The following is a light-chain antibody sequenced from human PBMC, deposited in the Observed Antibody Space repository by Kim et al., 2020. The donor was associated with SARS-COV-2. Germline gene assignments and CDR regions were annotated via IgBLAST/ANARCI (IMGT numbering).Light chain of an antibody. CDR3: SSYTSSSTPYV. Sequence: QSITISCTGTSNDVGGYNYVSWYQQHPGKAPKLMIYDVSNRPSGVSTRFSGSKSGNTASLTISGLQAEDEADYYCSSYTSSSTPYVFGTGTKVTVL. CDR1: SNDVGGYNY. V-gene: IGLV2-14*03. J-gene: IGLJ1*01. CDR2: DVS.